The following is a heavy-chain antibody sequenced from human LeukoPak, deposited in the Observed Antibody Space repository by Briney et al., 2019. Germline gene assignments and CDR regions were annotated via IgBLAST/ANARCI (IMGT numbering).Heavy chain of an antibody. CDR2: IYYSGST. V-gene: IGHV4-39*07. CDR1: GGSISSKTYF. Sequence: SETLSLTCSVSGGSISSKTYFWGWIRQPPGKGLEWIGSIYYSGSTYYNPSLKSRVTISVDTSKNQFSLELSSVTAADTAVYYCARDTTTVTRGGAFDIWGQGTMVTVPS. D-gene: IGHD4-17*01. J-gene: IGHJ3*02. CDR3: ARDTTTVTRGGAFDI.